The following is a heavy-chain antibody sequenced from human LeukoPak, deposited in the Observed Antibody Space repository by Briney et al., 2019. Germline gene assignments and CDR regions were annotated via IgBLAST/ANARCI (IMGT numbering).Heavy chain of an antibody. CDR2: ISYDGSNK. CDR1: GFTFSSYG. D-gene: IGHD6-19*01. V-gene: IGHV3-30*18. J-gene: IGHJ4*02. Sequence: GGSLRLSCEVSGFTFSSYGMHWVRQAPGKGLEWVAVISYDGSNKYHADSVKGRFTISRDNSKNTLYLQMNSLRAEDTAVFYCAKDLRSKVAALDYWGQGTLVTVSS. CDR3: AKDLRSKVAALDY.